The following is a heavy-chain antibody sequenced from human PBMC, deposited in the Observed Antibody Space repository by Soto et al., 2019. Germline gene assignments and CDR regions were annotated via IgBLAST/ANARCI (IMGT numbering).Heavy chain of an antibody. CDR2: IYYSGST. J-gene: IGHJ5*02. CDR3: ARDGNDFWSGSGFDP. CDR1: GGSISSYY. D-gene: IGHD3-3*01. Sequence: SETLSLTCTVSGGSISSYYWSWIRQPPGKGLEWIGYIYYSGSTNYNPSLKSRVTISVDTSKNQFSLKLSSVTAADTAVYYCARDGNDFWSGSGFDPWGQGTLVTVSS. V-gene: IGHV4-59*12.